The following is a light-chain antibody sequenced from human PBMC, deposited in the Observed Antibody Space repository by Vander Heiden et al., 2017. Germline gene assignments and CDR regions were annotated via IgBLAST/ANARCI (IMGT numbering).Light chain of an antibody. Sequence: DIVMTQSPDFLAVSLGERATIHCKSSQSVLHSSNNKNYLAWYQQKPGQPPKLLIYWASTRESGVPDRFSGSGSGTDFTLAISSLQAEDVAVYYCQQYYTTPHTFGQGTKLEIK. CDR1: QSVLHSSNNKNY. V-gene: IGKV4-1*01. CDR3: QQYYTTPHT. CDR2: WAS. J-gene: IGKJ2*01.